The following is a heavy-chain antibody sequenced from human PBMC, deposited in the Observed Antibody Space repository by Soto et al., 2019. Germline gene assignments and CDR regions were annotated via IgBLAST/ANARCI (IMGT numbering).Heavy chain of an antibody. CDR3: ARTVLVVANQNYYYYYGMDV. Sequence: GASVKVSCKASGGTFSSYAISWVRQAPGQGLEWMGGIIPIFGTANYAQKFQGRVTITADESTSTAYMELSSLRSEDTAVYYCARTVLVVANQNYYYYYGMDVWGQGTTVTVSS. V-gene: IGHV1-69*13. D-gene: IGHD3-22*01. CDR2: IIPIFGTA. CDR1: GGTFSSYA. J-gene: IGHJ6*02.